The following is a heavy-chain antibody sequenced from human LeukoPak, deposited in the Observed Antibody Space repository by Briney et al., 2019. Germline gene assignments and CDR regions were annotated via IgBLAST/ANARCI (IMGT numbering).Heavy chain of an antibody. J-gene: IGHJ4*02. D-gene: IGHD3-3*01. CDR3: ARGFNDFWSGSQLEY. CDR1: GFIFGGYA. CDR2: ISYDGGKT. Sequence: GGSLRLSCAASGFIFGGYAMHWVRQAPGRGLQWLAVISYDGGKTYYADSVEGRFTISRDNSKSTVYLEINSLRSEDTAIYYCARGFNDFWSGSQLEYWGQGTLVTVSS. V-gene: IGHV3-30-3*01.